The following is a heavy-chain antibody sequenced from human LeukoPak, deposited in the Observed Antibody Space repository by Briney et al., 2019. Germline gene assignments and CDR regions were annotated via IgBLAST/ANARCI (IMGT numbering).Heavy chain of an antibody. V-gene: IGHV3-23*01. J-gene: IGHJ4*02. Sequence: SGGSLRLSCAASGFTFSGYAMSWVRQAPGKGLEWVSAISGSGGSTYYADSVKGRFTISRDNSKNTLYLQMNTLRAEDTAVYYCAKSRSPSGWYGDDYWGQGTLVTVSS. CDR1: GFTFSGYA. D-gene: IGHD6-19*01. CDR3: AKSRSPSGWYGDDY. CDR2: ISGSGGST.